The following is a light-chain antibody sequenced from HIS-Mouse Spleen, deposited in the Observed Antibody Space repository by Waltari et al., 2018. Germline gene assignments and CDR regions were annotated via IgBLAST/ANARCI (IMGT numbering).Light chain of an antibody. CDR1: ALPKQS. CDR2: EDS. Sequence: SYELTQPPSVSVYPGPTARITCSGDALPKQSAYWYQQKSGQAPVLVIYEDSKRPSGIPERFSGSSSGTMATLTISGAQVEDEADYYCYSTDSSGNHVVFGGGTKLTVL. J-gene: IGLJ2*01. V-gene: IGLV3-10*01. CDR3: YSTDSSGNHVV.